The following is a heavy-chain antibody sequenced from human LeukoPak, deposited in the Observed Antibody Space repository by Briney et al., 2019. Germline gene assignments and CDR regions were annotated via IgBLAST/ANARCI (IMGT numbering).Heavy chain of an antibody. D-gene: IGHD6-13*01. Sequence: GESLKISCKGSGYSFTSYWIGWVRQMPGKGLEWMGIIYPGDSDTRYSPSFQGQVTISADKSISTAYLQWSSLKASDTAMYYCARDFRGSWYDLHYYYYYYMDVWGKGTTVTVSS. J-gene: IGHJ6*03. CDR2: IYPGDSDT. CDR1: GYSFTSYW. CDR3: ARDFRGSWYDLHYYYYYYMDV. V-gene: IGHV5-51*01.